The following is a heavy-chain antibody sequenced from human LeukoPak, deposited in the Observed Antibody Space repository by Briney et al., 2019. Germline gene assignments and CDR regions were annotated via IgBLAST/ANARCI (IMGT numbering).Heavy chain of an antibody. V-gene: IGHV4-61*08. D-gene: IGHD3-16*02. Sequence: ASQTLSLTCAVSGGSISSGGYSWSWIRQPPGKGLEWIGYIYYSGSTNYNPSLKSRVTISVDTSKNQFSLKLSSVTAADTAVYYCARVGGIYDYVWGSYRHDAFDIWGQGTMVTVSS. CDR1: GGSISSGGYS. CDR3: ARVGGIYDYVWGSYRHDAFDI. CDR2: IYYSGST. J-gene: IGHJ3*02.